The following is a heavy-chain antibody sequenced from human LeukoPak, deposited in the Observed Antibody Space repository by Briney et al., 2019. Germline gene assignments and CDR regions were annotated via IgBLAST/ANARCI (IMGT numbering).Heavy chain of an antibody. CDR2: INRNNGGT. CDR1: EFSFIGYY. J-gene: IGHJ4*02. Sequence: ASVKVSRKASEFSFIGYYVHWVRQAPGQGLEWMGWINRNNGGTNYAQMFQGRVTMTRDTSISTAYMELSRLRFDDTAVYYCVSGQEIVLLDYWGQGTLVTVSS. D-gene: IGHD2-15*01. V-gene: IGHV1-2*02. CDR3: VSGQEIVLLDY.